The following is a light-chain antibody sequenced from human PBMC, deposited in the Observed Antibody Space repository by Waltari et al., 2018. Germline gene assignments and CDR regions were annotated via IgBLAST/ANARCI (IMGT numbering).Light chain of an antibody. V-gene: IGLV6-57*01. CDR2: EDN. CDR1: SGSIINNY. J-gene: IGLJ3*02. CDR3: QSYDSSQWV. Sequence: FMLTQPHSVSESPGKTVTISCTRSSGSIINNYVQWFQQLPDRSPTTVIYEDNQRPSEVPDRFSGSIDSSSNSASLTISGLKTEDEADYYCQSYDSSQWVFGGGTKLTVL.